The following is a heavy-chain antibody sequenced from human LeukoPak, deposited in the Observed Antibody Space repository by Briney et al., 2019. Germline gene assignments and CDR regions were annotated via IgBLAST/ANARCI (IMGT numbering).Heavy chain of an antibody. CDR2: IYYSGST. D-gene: IGHD2-21*01. Sequence: ASETLSLTCTVSGGSISSSSYYWGWIRQPPGKGLVWIGSIYYSGSTYYNPSLKSRVTISVDTSKNQFSLKLSSVTAADTAVYYCARRFRATPDRYPFDYWGQGTLVTVSS. J-gene: IGHJ4*02. CDR1: GGSISSSSYY. CDR3: ARRFRATPDRYPFDY. V-gene: IGHV4-39*01.